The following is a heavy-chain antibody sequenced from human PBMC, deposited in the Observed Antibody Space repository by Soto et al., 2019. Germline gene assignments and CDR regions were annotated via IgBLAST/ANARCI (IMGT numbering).Heavy chain of an antibody. J-gene: IGHJ6*02. D-gene: IGHD3-9*01. CDR2: IYTSGST. Sequence: SETLSLTCTASGGSISSYYWSWIRQPAGKGLEWIGRIYTSGSTNYNPSLKSRVTMSVDTSKNQFSLKLSSVTAADTAVYYCAREYGYFDWLRIDRDSYGMDVWGQGTTVTVSS. CDR1: GGSISSYY. V-gene: IGHV4-4*07. CDR3: AREYGYFDWLRIDRDSYGMDV.